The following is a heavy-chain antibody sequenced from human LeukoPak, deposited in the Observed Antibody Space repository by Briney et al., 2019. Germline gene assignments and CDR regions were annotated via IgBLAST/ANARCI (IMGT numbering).Heavy chain of an antibody. J-gene: IGHJ4*02. CDR2: INHSGST. CDR1: GGSFSGYY. Sequence: PSETLSLTCAVYGGSFSGYYWSWIRQPPGKGLEWIGEINHSGSTNYNPSLESRVTISVDTSKNQFSLNLRSVTAADTAVYYCARNIAVTLAYSPKYYFDYWGQGTLVTVSS. D-gene: IGHD6-19*01. CDR3: ARNIAVTLAYSPKYYFDY. V-gene: IGHV4-34*01.